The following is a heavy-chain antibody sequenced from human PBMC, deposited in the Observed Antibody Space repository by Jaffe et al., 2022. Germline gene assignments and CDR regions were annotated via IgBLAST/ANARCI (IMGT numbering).Heavy chain of an antibody. Sequence: QVQLVESGGGVVQPGGSLRLSCAASGFTFSSYGMHWVRQAPGKGLEWVAFIRYDGSNKYYADSVKGRFTISRDNSKNTLYLQMNSLRAEDTAVYYCAKDRQTRYCSSTSCYGYYYYYMDVWGKGTTVTVSS. V-gene: IGHV3-30*02. J-gene: IGHJ6*03. CDR2: IRYDGSNK. CDR3: AKDRQTRYCSSTSCYGYYYYYMDV. CDR1: GFTFSSYG. D-gene: IGHD2-2*01.